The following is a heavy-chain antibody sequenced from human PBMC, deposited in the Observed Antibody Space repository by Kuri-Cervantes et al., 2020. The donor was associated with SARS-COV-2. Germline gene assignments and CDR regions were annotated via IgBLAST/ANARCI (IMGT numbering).Heavy chain of an antibody. CDR3: ARAHCSTPTCSNPGGY. J-gene: IGHJ4*02. V-gene: IGHV3-48*01. Sequence: GESLKISCAASGFSLRSYSMNWVRQAPGKGLEWVSYISSSSSAIYYADSVKGRFTISRDNAKNSLYLQMNSLRAEDTAVYYCARAHCSTPTCSNPGGYWGQGTLVTVSS. CDR1: GFSLRSYS. D-gene: IGHD2-2*01. CDR2: ISSSSSAI.